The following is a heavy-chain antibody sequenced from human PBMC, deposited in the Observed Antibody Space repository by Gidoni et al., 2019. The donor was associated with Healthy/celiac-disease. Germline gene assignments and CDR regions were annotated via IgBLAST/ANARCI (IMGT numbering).Heavy chain of an antibody. V-gene: IGHV3-48*03. J-gene: IGHJ5*02. D-gene: IGHD3-9*01. CDR2: ISSSGSTI. CDR3: ARGGAYYDILTGYYGIDP. CDR1: GFTFSSYE. Sequence: EVQLVESGGGLVQPGGSLRLSCAASGFTFSSYEMNWVRQAPGKGLEWGSYISSSGSTIYYADSVKGRFTISRDNAKNSLYLQMNSLRAEDTAVYYCARGGAYYDILTGYYGIDPWGQGTLVTVSS.